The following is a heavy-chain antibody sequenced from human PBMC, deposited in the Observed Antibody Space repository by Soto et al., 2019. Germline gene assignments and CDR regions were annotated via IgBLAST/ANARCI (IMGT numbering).Heavy chain of an antibody. J-gene: IGHJ5*02. Sequence: GGSLRLSSAASGLTFRSYGMSWVRQAPGKGLEWVSAISGSGGSTYYADSVKGRFTISRDNSKNTLYLQMNSLRAEDTAVYYCAKVVHWNDAGTNWFDPWGQGTLVTVSS. D-gene: IGHD1-1*01. V-gene: IGHV3-23*01. CDR1: GLTFRSYG. CDR2: ISGSGGST. CDR3: AKVVHWNDAGTNWFDP.